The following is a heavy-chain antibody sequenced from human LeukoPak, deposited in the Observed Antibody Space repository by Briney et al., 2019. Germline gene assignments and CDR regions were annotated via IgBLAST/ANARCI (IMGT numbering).Heavy chain of an antibody. V-gene: IGHV1-2*06. CDR2: INPNSGGT. CDR3: ARRPSGRYLDY. Sequence: ASVKVSCKASGYTFTGSYMHWVRQGPGQGLEGMGRINPNSGGTNYAQKFQGRVPMTRDTSISTAYMELSRLRSHDTAVYYCARRPSGRYLDYWGQGTLLTVSS. J-gene: IGHJ4*02. D-gene: IGHD1-26*01. CDR1: GYTFTGSY.